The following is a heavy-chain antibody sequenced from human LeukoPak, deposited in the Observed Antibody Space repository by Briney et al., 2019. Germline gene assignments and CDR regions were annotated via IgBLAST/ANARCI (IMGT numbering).Heavy chain of an antibody. J-gene: IGHJ4*02. D-gene: IGHD3-10*01. Sequence: GGSLRLSCAASGFTFSSYSMNWVRQAPGKGLEWVSGISGSDGSTYYADSVKGRFTISRDNSKNTLYLQMNSLRAEDTAVYYCAKNIGGLDYWGQGTLVTVSS. CDR3: AKNIGGLDY. CDR1: GFTFSSYS. V-gene: IGHV3-23*01. CDR2: ISGSDGST.